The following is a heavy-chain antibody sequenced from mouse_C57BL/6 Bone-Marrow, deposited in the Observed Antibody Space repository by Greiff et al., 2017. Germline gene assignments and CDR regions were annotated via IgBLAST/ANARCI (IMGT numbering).Heavy chain of an antibody. CDR1: GFTFRDYG. D-gene: IGHD2-1*01. Sequence: EVQLVESGGGLVTPGGSLKLSCAASGFTFRDYGMHWVRQAPETGLEWVAYISRGSSTIYYADTVKGRFTISRDNAKNTLFLQMTSLGSEYTAMYYCARKALIYYGNYGFDYWGQGTTLTVSS. CDR3: ARKALIYYGNYGFDY. CDR2: ISRGSSTI. V-gene: IGHV5-17*01. J-gene: IGHJ2*01.